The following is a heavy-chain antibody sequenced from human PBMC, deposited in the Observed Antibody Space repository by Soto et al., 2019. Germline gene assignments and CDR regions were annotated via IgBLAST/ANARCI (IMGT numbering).Heavy chain of an antibody. CDR1: GYTFTSYG. CDR2: ISAYNGNT. D-gene: IGHD3-10*01. Sequence: QVQLVQSGAEVKKPGASVKVSCKASGYTFTSYGISWVRQAPGQGLEWMGWISAYNGNTNYAQKLQGRVTMTTDTSTSTAYMELRSLRSDDTAVYYCARAWRLLWFGELLYDAFDIWGQGTMVTVSS. V-gene: IGHV1-18*01. J-gene: IGHJ3*02. CDR3: ARAWRLLWFGELLYDAFDI.